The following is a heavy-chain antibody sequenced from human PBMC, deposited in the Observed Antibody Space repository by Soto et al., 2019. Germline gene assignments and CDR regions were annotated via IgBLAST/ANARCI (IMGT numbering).Heavy chain of an antibody. J-gene: IGHJ4*02. CDR2: IYYSGST. Sequence: SETLSLTCTVSGGSISSYYWSWIRQPPGKGLEWIGYIYYSGSTNYNPSLKSRVTISVDTSKNQFSLKLSSVTAADTAVYYCARVPPWGSGSYSLDYWGQGTLVTVSS. CDR3: ARVPPWGSGSYSLDY. CDR1: GGSISSYY. D-gene: IGHD3-10*01. V-gene: IGHV4-59*01.